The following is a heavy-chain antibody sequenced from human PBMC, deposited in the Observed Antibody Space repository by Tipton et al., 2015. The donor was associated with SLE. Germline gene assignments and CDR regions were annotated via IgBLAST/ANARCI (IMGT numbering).Heavy chain of an antibody. D-gene: IGHD2-15*01. CDR1: GYSIGSGYY. J-gene: IGHJ6*02. Sequence: TLSLTCVASGYSIGSGYYWGWIRQPPGKGLEWIGTIYHSGSTYYNPSLKSRVTISVDTSKNQFSLKLSSVTAADTAVYYCASYPNCSGGSCYYYYGMDVWGQGTTVTVSS. CDR2: IYHSGST. V-gene: IGHV4-38-2*01. CDR3: ASYPNCSGGSCYYYYGMDV.